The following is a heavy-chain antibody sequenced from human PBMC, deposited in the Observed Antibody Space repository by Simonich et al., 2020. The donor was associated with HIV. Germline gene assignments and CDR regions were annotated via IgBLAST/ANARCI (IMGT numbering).Heavy chain of an antibody. D-gene: IGHD2-21*02. J-gene: IGHJ4*02. CDR3: ASCGGDCYHFDY. CDR2: INHSGST. V-gene: IGHV4-34*01. Sequence: QVQLQQWGAGLLKPSETLSLICAVYGESLSGYYWSWIRQPPGKGLEWIGEINHSGSTNYNPSLKCRVTISVDTSKNQFSLKLSSVTAADTAVYYCASCGGDCYHFDYWGQGTLVTVSS. CDR1: GESLSGYY.